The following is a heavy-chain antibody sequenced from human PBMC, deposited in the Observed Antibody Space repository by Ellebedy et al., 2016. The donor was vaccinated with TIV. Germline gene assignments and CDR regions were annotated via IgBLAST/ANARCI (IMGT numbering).Heavy chain of an antibody. Sequence: SVKVSXKASGGTFSSYAISWVRQAPGQGLEWMGGIIPIFGTANYAQKFQGRVTITADESTSTAYMELSSLRSEDTAVYYCASPSITMVRGVIPIYYYYYGMDVWGQGTTVTVSS. V-gene: IGHV1-69*13. CDR3: ASPSITMVRGVIPIYYYYYGMDV. CDR1: GGTFSSYA. J-gene: IGHJ6*02. D-gene: IGHD3-10*01. CDR2: IIPIFGTA.